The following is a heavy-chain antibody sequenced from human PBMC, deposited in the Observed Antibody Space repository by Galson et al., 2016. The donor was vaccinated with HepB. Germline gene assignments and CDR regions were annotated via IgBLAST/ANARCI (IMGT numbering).Heavy chain of an antibody. CDR3: ARGNRKPGY. D-gene: IGHD1-14*01. CDR1: GYTFTSNF. Sequence: SVKVSCKASGYTFTSNFIHWVRQAPGQGLEWMGIINPSGGSTFYTQKFQGRVIMTSDTSTTTVHLEVASLRFEDTAVYYCARGNRKPGYWGQGTLVTVSS. CDR2: INPSGGST. V-gene: IGHV1-46*01. J-gene: IGHJ4*02.